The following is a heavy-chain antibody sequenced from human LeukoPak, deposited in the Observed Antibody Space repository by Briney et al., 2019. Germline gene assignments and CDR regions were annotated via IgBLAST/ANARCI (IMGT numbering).Heavy chain of an antibody. V-gene: IGHV1-2*02. CDR1: GYTFSVYY. CDR3: ARGRQTIFGVVIMVNWFDP. Sequence: ASVKVSCKASGYTFSVYYIHWLRQAPGQGLEWMGWVIPNSGGTNYAQKFQGRVTMTRDTSISTAYMELSRLRSDDTAVYYCARGRQTIFGVVIMVNWFDPWGQGTLVTVSS. J-gene: IGHJ5*02. D-gene: IGHD3-3*01. CDR2: VIPNSGGT.